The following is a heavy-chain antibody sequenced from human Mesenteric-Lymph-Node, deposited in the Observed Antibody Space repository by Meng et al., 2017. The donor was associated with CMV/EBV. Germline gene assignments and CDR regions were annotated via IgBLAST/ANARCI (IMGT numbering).Heavy chain of an antibody. CDR3: ARDVVEYFYYGMDV. J-gene: IGHJ6*02. V-gene: IGHV3-30-3*01. CDR2: ISYDVSNK. Sequence: GGSLRLSCAASGFTFSKYNMYWVRQTPAKGLEWVATISYDVSNKYYADSVKGRFTISRDNSENTLYLQVSSLRPEDTALYYCARDVVEYFYYGMDVWGQGTTVTVSS. CDR1: GFTFSKYN. D-gene: IGHD3-3*01.